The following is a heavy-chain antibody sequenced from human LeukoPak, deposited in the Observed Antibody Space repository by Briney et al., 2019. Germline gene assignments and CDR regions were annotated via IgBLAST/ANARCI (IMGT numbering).Heavy chain of an antibody. V-gene: IGHV4-39*02. CDR1: GGSTSLSYYY. Sequence: SETLSLTCSVSGGSTSLSYYYWGWIRQPPGKGLEWIGTIYYSGSTYYNPSLKSRVTLSVDASKNQFSLKVSSVTAADTAVYYCAREKGGPVDYWGQGTLVTVSS. CDR2: IYYSGST. J-gene: IGHJ4*02. D-gene: IGHD3-16*01. CDR3: AREKGGPVDY.